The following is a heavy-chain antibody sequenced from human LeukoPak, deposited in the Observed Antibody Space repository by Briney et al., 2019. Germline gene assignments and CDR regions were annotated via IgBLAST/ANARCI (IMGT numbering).Heavy chain of an antibody. Sequence: GGSLRLSCAASGFIVSSNYMSWVRQAPGKGLEWVANIKEDGSEKHYVDSVKGRFTISRDNAQNSLYLQMNSLRGEDTAIYYCASAFGRSMNYWGQGTLVTVSS. V-gene: IGHV3-7*05. D-gene: IGHD1-26*01. CDR1: GFIVSSNY. CDR2: IKEDGSEK. CDR3: ASAFGRSMNY. J-gene: IGHJ4*02.